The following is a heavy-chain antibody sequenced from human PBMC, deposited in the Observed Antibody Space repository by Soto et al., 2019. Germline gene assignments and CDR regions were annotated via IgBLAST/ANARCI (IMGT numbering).Heavy chain of an antibody. V-gene: IGHV3-23*01. Sequence: EVQLLESGGGLVRPGESLRLSCAASGFNFNKYAMSWVRQAQGEGLEWVSGISCCGGTASYADSVKGRFTIARDDANNTLDFDMHSLRVEDTAEYYCAKADGKQWLLPHLANWGRGTLVTV. CDR1: GFNFNKYA. CDR3: AKADGKQWLLPHLAN. J-gene: IGHJ4*02. CDR2: ISCCGGTA. D-gene: IGHD6-19*01.